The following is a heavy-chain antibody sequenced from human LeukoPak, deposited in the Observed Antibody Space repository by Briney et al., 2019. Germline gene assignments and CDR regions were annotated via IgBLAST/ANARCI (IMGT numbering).Heavy chain of an antibody. CDR3: TRERSSSGKYFDY. D-gene: IGHD6-6*01. J-gene: IGHJ4*02. CDR1: GFTFSSYW. CDR2: IKQDGSEK. V-gene: IGHV3-7*01. Sequence: GGSLRLSCAASGFTFSSYWMSWVRQAPGKGLEWVANIKQDGSEKYYVDSVKGRFTISRDNAKNTLYVQMNSLRAEDTAVYYCTRERSSSGKYFDYWGQGTLVTVSS.